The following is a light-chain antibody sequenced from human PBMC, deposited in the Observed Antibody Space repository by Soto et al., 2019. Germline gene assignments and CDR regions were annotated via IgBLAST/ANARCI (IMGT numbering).Light chain of an antibody. Sequence: QSALTQPASVSGSPGRSITISCTGTSGDVGGYNFVSWYQQHPGKVPKLMIFDVNRRPSGVSDRFSGSKSGNTASLTISGLQAEDEGDYYCCSYTSSSTHVFGSGTKLTVL. CDR1: SGDVGGYNF. J-gene: IGLJ1*01. CDR2: DVN. CDR3: CSYTSSSTHV. V-gene: IGLV2-14*03.